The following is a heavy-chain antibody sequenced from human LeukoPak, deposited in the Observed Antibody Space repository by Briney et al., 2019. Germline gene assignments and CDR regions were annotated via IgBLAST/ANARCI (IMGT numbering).Heavy chain of an antibody. CDR3: AKREVRGTYLYYFDY. D-gene: IGHD3-16*01. CDR2: ISYDGSTK. CDR1: GFTFSSFG. Sequence: GRSLRLSCAASGFTFSSFGMHWVRQAPGKGLERVAVISYDGSTKYYADSVKGRFTISRDNSKNTLYLQMNSLRDEDTAVYYCAKREVRGTYLYYFDYWGQGTLVTVSS. V-gene: IGHV3-30*18. J-gene: IGHJ4*02.